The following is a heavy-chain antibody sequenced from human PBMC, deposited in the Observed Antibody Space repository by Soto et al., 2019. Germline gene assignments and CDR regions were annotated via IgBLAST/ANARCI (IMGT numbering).Heavy chain of an antibody. CDR3: ARAIVVVPARRKNNWFDP. CDR1: GGSFSGYY. V-gene: IGHV4-34*01. Sequence: PSETLSLTCAVYGGSFSGYYWSWIRQPPGKGLEWIGEINHSGSTNYNPSLKSRVTISVDTSKNQFSLKLSSVTAADTAVYYCARAIVVVPARRKNNWFDPWGQGTLVTVS. J-gene: IGHJ5*02. D-gene: IGHD2-2*01. CDR2: INHSGST.